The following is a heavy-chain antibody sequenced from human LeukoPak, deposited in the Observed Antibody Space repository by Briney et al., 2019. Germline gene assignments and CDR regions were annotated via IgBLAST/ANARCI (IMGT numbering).Heavy chain of an antibody. CDR1: GFTFSSYS. J-gene: IGHJ4*02. Sequence: PGGSLRLSCAASGFTFSSYSMNWVRQAPGKGLEWVSYISSSSSTIYYADSVKGRFTISRDNAKNSLYLQMNSLRAEDTAVYYCARESGACSSTSCYTQFDYWGQGTLVTVSS. CDR2: ISSSSSTI. CDR3: ARESGACSSTSCYTQFDY. D-gene: IGHD2-2*02. V-gene: IGHV3-48*01.